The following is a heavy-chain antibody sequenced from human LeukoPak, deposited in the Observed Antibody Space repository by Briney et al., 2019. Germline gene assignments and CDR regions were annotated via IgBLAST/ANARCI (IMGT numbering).Heavy chain of an antibody. CDR2: INEDGSTK. CDR3: ARDYWRSIEY. CDR1: GFTFSNYW. Sequence: HPGGSLTLSCAASGFTFSNYWMSWVRQAPRKGLEWVAIINEDGSTKYYVDSLKGRFVISRDNAKNSLYLQMSGLRADDTAVYYCARDYWRSIEYWGQGALVTVSS. D-gene: IGHD2-2*01. V-gene: IGHV3-7*03. J-gene: IGHJ4*02.